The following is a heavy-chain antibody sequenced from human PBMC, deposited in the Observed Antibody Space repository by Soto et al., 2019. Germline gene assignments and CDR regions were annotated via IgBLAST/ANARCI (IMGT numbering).Heavy chain of an antibody. J-gene: IGHJ4*02. CDR1: GFTFSSYG. CDR3: AKDMGLGIAGTD. CDR2: ISYDGSNK. Sequence: LRLSCAASGFTFSSYGMHWVRQAPGKGLEWVAVISYDGSNKYYADSVKGRFTISRDNSKNTLYLQMNSLRAEDTAVYYCAKDMGLGIAGTDWGQGTLVTVSS. D-gene: IGHD1-20*01. V-gene: IGHV3-30*18.